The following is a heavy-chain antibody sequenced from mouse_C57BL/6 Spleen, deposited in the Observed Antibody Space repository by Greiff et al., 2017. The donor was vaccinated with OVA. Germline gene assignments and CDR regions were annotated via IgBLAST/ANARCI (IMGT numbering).Heavy chain of an antibody. CDR2: ISLKSDNYAT. J-gene: IGHJ2*01. CDR1: GFTFSNYW. CDR3: TDHTTVVAIDY. V-gene: IGHV6-3*01. D-gene: IGHD1-1*01. Sequence: EVKLEESGGGLVQPGGSMKLSCVASGFTFSNYWMNWVRQSPEKGLEWVAQISLKSDNYATHYAVSVQGRFTISRDDSKSSVYLQMNNLRAENTGIYYCTDHTTVVAIDYWGQGTTLTVSS.